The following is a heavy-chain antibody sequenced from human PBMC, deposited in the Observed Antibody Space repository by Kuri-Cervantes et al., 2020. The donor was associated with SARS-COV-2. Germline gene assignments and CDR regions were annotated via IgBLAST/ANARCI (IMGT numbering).Heavy chain of an antibody. Sequence: GGSLRLSCAVSGFTVSRNYMSWVRQAPGKGLEWVSVTYSGGNAYYADSVKGRFTISTDDSKNTLYLQLNSLRAEDSAVYYCAGGFAMVRPMDVWGQGTTVTDSS. CDR2: TYSGGNA. J-gene: IGHJ6*02. CDR1: GFTVSRNY. CDR3: AGGFAMVRPMDV. D-gene: IGHD3-10*01. V-gene: IGHV3-53*01.